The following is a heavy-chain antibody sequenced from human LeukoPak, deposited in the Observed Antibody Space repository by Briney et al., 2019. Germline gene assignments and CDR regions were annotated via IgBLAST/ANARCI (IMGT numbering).Heavy chain of an antibody. V-gene: IGHV3-33*01. CDR2: IWYDGSNK. CDR3: ARGGTYYDFWSGYSHYYGMDV. Sequence: PGGSLRLSCAASGFTFSSYGMHWVRQAPGKGLEWVAVIWYDGSNKYYADSVKGRFTISRDNSTSTLYLQMNSLRAEDTAVYYCARGGTYYDFWSGYSHYYGMDVWGQGTTVTVSS. D-gene: IGHD3-3*01. J-gene: IGHJ6*02. CDR1: GFTFSSYG.